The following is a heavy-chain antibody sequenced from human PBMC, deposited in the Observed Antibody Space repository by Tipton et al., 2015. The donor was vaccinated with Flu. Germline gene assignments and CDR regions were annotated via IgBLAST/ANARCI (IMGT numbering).Heavy chain of an antibody. Sequence: SLRLSCAASGFTFSSYSMNWVRQAPGKGLEWVSYISSSSSTIYYADSVKGRFTISRDNAKNSLYLQMNSLRVEDTSVYYCAREKRTVYGYGLDYWGQGTLVTVSS. J-gene: IGHJ4*02. CDR3: AREKRTVYGYGLDY. V-gene: IGHV3-48*04. CDR1: GFTFSSYS. D-gene: IGHD5-18*01. CDR2: ISSSSSTI.